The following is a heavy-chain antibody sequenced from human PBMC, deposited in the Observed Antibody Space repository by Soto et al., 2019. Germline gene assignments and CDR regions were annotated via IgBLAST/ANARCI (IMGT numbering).Heavy chain of an antibody. V-gene: IGHV4-59*01. D-gene: IGHD3-22*01. CDR2: IYYSGST. J-gene: IGHJ4*02. CDR3: ARGTYDSSGYYEDY. Sequence: SETLSLTCTVSGGSIGSYYCSWIRQPPGKGLEWIGYIYYSGSTNYNPSLKSRVTISVDTSKNQFSLKLSSVTAADTAVYYCARGTYDSSGYYEDYWGQGTLVTVSS. CDR1: GGSIGSYY.